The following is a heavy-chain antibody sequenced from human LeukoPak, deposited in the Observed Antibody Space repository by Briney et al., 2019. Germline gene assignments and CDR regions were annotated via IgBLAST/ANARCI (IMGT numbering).Heavy chain of an antibody. CDR3: AKDSGGSGSYYNRASPHNYYYYMDV. D-gene: IGHD3-10*01. CDR2: ISSSSSYI. V-gene: IGHV3-21*04. J-gene: IGHJ6*03. Sequence: GGSLRLSCAASGFTFSSYSMNWVRQAPGKGLEWVSSISSSSSYIYYADSVKGRFTISRDNAKNSLYLQMNSLRTEDTALYYCAKDSGGSGSYYNRASPHNYYYYMDVWGKGTTVTVSS. CDR1: GFTFSSYS.